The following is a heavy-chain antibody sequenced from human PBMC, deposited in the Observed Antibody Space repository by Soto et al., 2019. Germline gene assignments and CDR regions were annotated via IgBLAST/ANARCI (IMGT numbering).Heavy chain of an antibody. V-gene: IGHV4-59*01. CDR3: ARGRSSLYYGMDV. J-gene: IGHJ6*02. Sequence: SETLSLTCTVSGVSIISSYWSWVRQPPGKGLEWIGYVYSSGTTNYNPSLKSRVTISGDTSKNQFSLNLNSVTAADTAVYYCARGRSSLYYGMDVWGQGTTVTVSS. CDR2: VYSSGTT. CDR1: GVSIISSY. D-gene: IGHD2-2*01.